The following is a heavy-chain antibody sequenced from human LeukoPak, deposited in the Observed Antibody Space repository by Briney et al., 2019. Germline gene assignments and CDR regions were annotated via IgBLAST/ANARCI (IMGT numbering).Heavy chain of an antibody. Sequence: GGSLRLSCAASGFTFSSYAMHWVRQAPGKGLEWVAVISYDGSNKYYADSVKGRFTIPRDNSKNTLYLQMNSLRAEDTALYYCTTSPSRSPFHIWGQGTMVTVSS. CDR1: GFTFSSYA. J-gene: IGHJ3*02. CDR2: ISYDGSNK. V-gene: IGHV3-30*04. CDR3: TTSPSRSPFHI.